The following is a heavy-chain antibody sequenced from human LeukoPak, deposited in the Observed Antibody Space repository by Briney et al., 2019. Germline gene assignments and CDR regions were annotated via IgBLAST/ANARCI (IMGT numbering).Heavy chain of an antibody. Sequence: GRSLRLSCAASGFTFSCYGMHWVRQAPGKGLEWVAVIWYDGSDKYYADSVKGRFTLSRDNSKNTLYLQTNTLRDEDTAVYYCAKASSNYFYYFEYWGQGTLVTVSS. CDR2: IWYDGSDK. CDR3: AKASSNYFYYFEY. D-gene: IGHD2/OR15-2a*01. CDR1: GFTFSCYG. J-gene: IGHJ4*02. V-gene: IGHV3-33*06.